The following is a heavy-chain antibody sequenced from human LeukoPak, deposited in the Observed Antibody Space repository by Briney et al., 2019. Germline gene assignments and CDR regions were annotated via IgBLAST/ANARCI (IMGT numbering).Heavy chain of an antibody. D-gene: IGHD2-2*01. V-gene: IGHV1-2*02. CDR2: INPNSGGT. CDR1: GYTFTGYY. Sequence: ASVKVSCKASGYTFTGYYMHWVRQAPGQGLEWMGWINPNSGGTNYAQKFQGRVTMTRDTSISTAYMELSRLRSDDTAVYYCASGCSSTSCYFGHAFDIWGQGTLVTVSS. J-gene: IGHJ3*02. CDR3: ASGCSSTSCYFGHAFDI.